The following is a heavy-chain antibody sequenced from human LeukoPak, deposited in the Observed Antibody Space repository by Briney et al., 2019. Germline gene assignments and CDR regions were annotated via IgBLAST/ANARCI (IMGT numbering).Heavy chain of an antibody. J-gene: IGHJ5*02. D-gene: IGHD2-15*01. CDR2: IWFDGSNR. V-gene: IGHV3-33*01. Sequence: GGSLRLSCTASGFTFSKYGMHWVRQAPGKGLEWVAVIWFDGSNRNHADSVKGRFTISGDNSKNTLYLQMNSLRVEDTAVYFCVRDYCSGGSCYENNWFDPWGQGTLVTVSS. CDR1: GFTFSKYG. CDR3: VRDYCSGGSCYENNWFDP.